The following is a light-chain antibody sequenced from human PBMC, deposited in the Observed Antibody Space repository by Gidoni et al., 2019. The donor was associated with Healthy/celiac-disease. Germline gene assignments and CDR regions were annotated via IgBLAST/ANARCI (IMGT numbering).Light chain of an antibody. Sequence: DIQMTQSPSSLSASVGDRVTITCRASQSISSYLNWYQQKPGKGSKLLIDAASSLQSGVPSRFSCSGSGTDFTLTISSLQPEDFATYYCQQSYSTLITFXQXTRLEIK. V-gene: IGKV1-39*01. CDR1: QSISSY. CDR2: AAS. CDR3: QQSYSTLIT. J-gene: IGKJ5*01.